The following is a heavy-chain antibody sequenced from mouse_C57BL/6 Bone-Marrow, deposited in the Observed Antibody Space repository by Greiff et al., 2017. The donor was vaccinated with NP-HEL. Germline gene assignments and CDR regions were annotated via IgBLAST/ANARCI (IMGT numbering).Heavy chain of an antibody. Sequence: QVQLKESGAELARPGASVKLSCKASGYTFTSYGISWVKQRTGQGLEWIGEIYPRSGNTYYNEKFKGKATLTADKSSSTAYMELRSLTSEDSAVYFCARYGLLPSMDYWGQGTSVTVSS. V-gene: IGHV1-81*01. D-gene: IGHD2-3*01. CDR3: ARYGLLPSMDY. J-gene: IGHJ4*01. CDR2: IYPRSGNT. CDR1: GYTFTSYG.